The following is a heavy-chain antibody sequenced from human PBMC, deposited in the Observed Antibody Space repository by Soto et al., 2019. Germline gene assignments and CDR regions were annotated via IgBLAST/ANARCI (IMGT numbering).Heavy chain of an antibody. V-gene: IGHV3-23*01. CDR2: IAASGGAT. CDR1: GFTFSSYA. J-gene: IGHJ4*02. D-gene: IGHD3-10*01. Sequence: EVQLLESGGGFIQPGGSLRLSCAASGFTFSSYAMSWVRQSPGKGLEWVSAIAASGGATYHADSVKGRFTISRDNTKNTLYLQMVSLKAEDTALYYCAKGSASGRPYFFDSWGQGTLVTVSS. CDR3: AKGSASGRPYFFDS.